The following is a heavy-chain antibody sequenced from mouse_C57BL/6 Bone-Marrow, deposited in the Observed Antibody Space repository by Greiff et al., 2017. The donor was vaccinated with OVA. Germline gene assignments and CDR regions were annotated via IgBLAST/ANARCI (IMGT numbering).Heavy chain of an antibody. J-gene: IGHJ4*01. D-gene: IGHD2-1*01. V-gene: IGHV1-76*01. CDR3: ARNLYGNYPMDY. CDR2: IYPGSGNT. CDR1: GYTFTDYY. Sequence: VKLQESGAELVRPGASVKLSCKASGYTFTDYYINWVKQRPGQGLEWIARIYPGSGNTYYNEKFKGKATLTAEKSSSTAYMQLSSLTSEDSAVYFCARNLYGNYPMDYWGQGTSVTVSS.